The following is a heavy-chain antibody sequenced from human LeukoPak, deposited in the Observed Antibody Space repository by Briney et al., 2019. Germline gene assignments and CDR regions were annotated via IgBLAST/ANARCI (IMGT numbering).Heavy chain of an antibody. CDR1: GGTFSSYA. CDR3: ARDSSDFRNLIPH. Sequence: SVKVSCKASGGTFSSYAISWVRQAPGQGLEWMGGIIPIFGTANYAQKFQGRVTITADESTSTAYMELSSPRSEDTAVYYCARDSSDFRNLIPHWGQGTLVTVSS. CDR2: IIPIFGTA. V-gene: IGHV1-69*13. D-gene: IGHD1-14*01. J-gene: IGHJ1*01.